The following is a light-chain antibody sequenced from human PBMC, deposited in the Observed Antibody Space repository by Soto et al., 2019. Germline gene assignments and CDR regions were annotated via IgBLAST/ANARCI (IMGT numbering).Light chain of an antibody. CDR1: QSVSTN. CDR2: GAS. CDR3: QQYHKWPLT. V-gene: IGKV3-15*01. J-gene: IGKJ4*01. Sequence: EIVMTQSPATLSVSPGERATLSCSASQSVSTNLAWYQQRPGQAPRLLIYGASTRATGIPARFSGSGSGTEFILTISSLQSEDFAVYYCQQYHKWPLTFGGGTKVEIK.